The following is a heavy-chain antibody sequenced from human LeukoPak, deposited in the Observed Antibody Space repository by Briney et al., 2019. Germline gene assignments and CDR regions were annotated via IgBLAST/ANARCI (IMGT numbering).Heavy chain of an antibody. CDR1: GRSFSGYY. J-gene: IGHJ4*02. V-gene: IGHV4-34*01. CDR2: INHSGST. D-gene: IGHD6-13*01. CDR3: ARGREQQLHGVFDY. Sequence: SETLSLTCAVYGRSFSGYYWSWIRQPPGKGLEWIGEINHSGSTNYNPSLKSRVTISVDTSKNQFSLKLSSVTAADTAVYYCARGREQQLHGVFDYWGQGTLVTVSS.